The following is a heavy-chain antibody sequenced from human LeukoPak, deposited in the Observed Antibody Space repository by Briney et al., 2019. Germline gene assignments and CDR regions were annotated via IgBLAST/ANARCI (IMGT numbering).Heavy chain of an antibody. CDR3: ARDRSVLAMVTYYYYMDV. CDR1: GFTFSDYY. D-gene: IGHD5-18*01. J-gene: IGHJ6*03. Sequence: GGSLRLSCAASGFTFSDYYMSWIRQAPGKGLEWVSYISSSGSTIYYADSVKGRFTISRDNAKNSLYLQMNSLRAEDTAVYYCARDRSVLAMVTYYYYMDVWGKGTTVTISS. CDR2: ISSSGSTI. V-gene: IGHV3-11*01.